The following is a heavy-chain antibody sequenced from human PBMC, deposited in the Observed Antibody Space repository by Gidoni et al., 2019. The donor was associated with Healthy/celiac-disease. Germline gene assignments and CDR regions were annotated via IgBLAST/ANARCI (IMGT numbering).Heavy chain of an antibody. CDR2: INAGNGNT. D-gene: IGHD6-19*01. J-gene: IGHJ4*02. CDR1: GYPFTSYA. V-gene: IGHV1-3*01. Sequence: QVPLVQSGAELTKPGASVKVSCKPSGYPFTSYAMHWVRQAPGQRLEWMGWINAGNGNTKYSQKFQGRVTMTRDTSASTAYMERSSLRSEDTVVDYCASSEQWLATPEGSFDYWGQGTLVTVSS. CDR3: ASSEQWLATPEGSFDY.